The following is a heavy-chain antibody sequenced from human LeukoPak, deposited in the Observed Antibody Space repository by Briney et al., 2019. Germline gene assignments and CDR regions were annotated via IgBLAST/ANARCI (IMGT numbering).Heavy chain of an antibody. J-gene: IGHJ4*02. CDR2: ISSSATFI. Sequence: GGSLRLSCAASGFTFSSYWMSWVRQAPGKGLEWVSSISSSATFIYYADSVKGRFTISRDNAKNSLFLQMNSLRAEDTAVYYCVREYPDLFDYWGQGTLVTVSS. CDR3: VREYPDLFDY. CDR1: GFTFSSYW. V-gene: IGHV3-21*01.